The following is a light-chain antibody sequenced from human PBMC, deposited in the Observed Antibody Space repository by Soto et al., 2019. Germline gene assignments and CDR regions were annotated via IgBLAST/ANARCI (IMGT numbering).Light chain of an antibody. Sequence: EIVMTQSPATLSVSPGERATLSCRASQSVSSNLAWYQQKPRQAPRLLICGASTRATGIPARFSGSGSGTEFTLTISSLQSEDFAVYYCQQYNNRPPIPFGQETRLEIK. CDR1: QSVSSN. CDR2: GAS. J-gene: IGKJ5*01. V-gene: IGKV3-15*01. CDR3: QQYNNRPPIP.